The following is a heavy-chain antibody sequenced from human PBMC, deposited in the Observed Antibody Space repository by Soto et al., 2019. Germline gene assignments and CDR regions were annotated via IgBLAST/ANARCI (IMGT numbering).Heavy chain of an antibody. Sequence: ASVKVSCKASGYTFTTYPITWVRQAPGQGLAWMGWISTYNGNTDYAQTVQGRVTMTTDTSTTTAYMELRSLRSDDTAVYYCARGVRNSGYADAVDVWGQGTTVTVSS. D-gene: IGHD5-12*01. CDR3: ARGVRNSGYADAVDV. CDR1: GYTFTTYP. CDR2: ISTYNGNT. V-gene: IGHV1-18*01. J-gene: IGHJ6*02.